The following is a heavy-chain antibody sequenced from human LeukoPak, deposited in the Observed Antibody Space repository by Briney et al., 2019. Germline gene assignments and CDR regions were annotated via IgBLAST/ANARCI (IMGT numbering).Heavy chain of an antibody. CDR1: GFTFSSYS. Sequence: GGSLRLSCAASGFTFSSYSMNWVRQGPGKGLECVSSISSSSSYIYYADSVKGRFTISRDNAKNSLYLQMNSLRAEDTAVCYCARVRAAAGREPLDYWGQGTLVTVSS. V-gene: IGHV3-21*01. J-gene: IGHJ4*02. CDR3: ARVRAAAGREPLDY. CDR2: ISSSSSYI. D-gene: IGHD6-13*01.